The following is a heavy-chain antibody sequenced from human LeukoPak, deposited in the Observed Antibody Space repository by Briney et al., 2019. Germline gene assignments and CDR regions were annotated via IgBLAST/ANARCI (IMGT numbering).Heavy chain of an antibody. CDR2: INPSGGST. J-gene: IGHJ4*02. D-gene: IGHD1-26*01. V-gene: IGHV1-46*01. CDR1: GYTFTSYY. Sequence: ASVKVSCKASGYTFTSYYMHWVRQAPGQGLEWMGIINPSGGSTSYAQKFQGRVTMTRDTSTCTVYMELSSLRSEDTAVYYCARDQGWELLMGGSYYFDYWGQETLVTVSS. CDR3: ARDQGWELLMGGSYYFDY.